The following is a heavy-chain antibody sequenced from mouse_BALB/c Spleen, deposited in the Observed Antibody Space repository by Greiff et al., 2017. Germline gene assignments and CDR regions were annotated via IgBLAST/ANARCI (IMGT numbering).Heavy chain of an antibody. Sequence: EVNVVESGGGLVQPGGSRKLSCAASGFTFSSFGIHWVRQAPEKGLEWVAYISSGSSTIYYADTVKGRFTISRDNPKNTLFLQMTSLRSEDTAMYYCARWGYYGDYYAMDYWGQGTSVTVSS. CDR3: ARWGYYGDYYAMDY. CDR1: GFTFSSFG. V-gene: IGHV5-17*02. CDR2: ISSGSSTI. D-gene: IGHD1-1*01. J-gene: IGHJ4*01.